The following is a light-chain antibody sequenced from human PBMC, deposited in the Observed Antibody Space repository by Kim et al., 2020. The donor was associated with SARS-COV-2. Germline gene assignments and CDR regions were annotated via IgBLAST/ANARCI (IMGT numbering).Light chain of an antibody. CDR1: QSVTSN. V-gene: IGKV3-15*01. J-gene: IGKJ4*01. CDR2: AAS. CDR3: QQYNNWPLT. Sequence: EIVMTQSPATLSVSPGERATLSCRASQSVTSNLAWYQQKPGQAPRLLIYAASTRTTGVPARFSGSGSGTDFTLTISSLQSEDFALFYCQQYNNWPLTFGGGTKVDIK.